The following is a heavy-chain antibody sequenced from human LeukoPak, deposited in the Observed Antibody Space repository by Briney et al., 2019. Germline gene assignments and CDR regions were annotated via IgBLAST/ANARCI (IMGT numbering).Heavy chain of an antibody. J-gene: IGHJ4*02. V-gene: IGHV3-21*01. D-gene: IGHD3-3*01. CDR2: ITPGGSNM. CDR1: GFTFSTSN. CDR3: ASWSGSSVLDY. Sequence: GGSLRLSGAASGFTFSTSNMNWVRQTPEKGLEWVSTITPGGSNMYYHDSVKGRFTISRDNAKNLLVLQMNSLRAEDTAVYYCASWSGSSVLDYWGQGTLVTVSS.